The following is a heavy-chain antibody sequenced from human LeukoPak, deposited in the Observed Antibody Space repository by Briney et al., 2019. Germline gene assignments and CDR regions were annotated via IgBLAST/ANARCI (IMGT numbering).Heavy chain of an antibody. CDR2: IYHSGST. CDR1: GGSISSGGYY. D-gene: IGHD3-22*01. Sequence: SETLSLTCNVSGGSISSGGYYWSWIRQHPGKGLEWIGYIYHSGSTSHNPSLKSRVTISVDTSKNHFSLKLSSVTAADTAVYYCARGYSANLYYFDYWGQGTLVTVSS. CDR3: ARGYSANLYYFDY. V-gene: IGHV4-31*03. J-gene: IGHJ4*02.